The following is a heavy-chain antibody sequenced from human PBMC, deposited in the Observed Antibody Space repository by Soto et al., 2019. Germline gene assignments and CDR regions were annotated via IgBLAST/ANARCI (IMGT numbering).Heavy chain of an antibody. V-gene: IGHV3-48*03. CDR2: ISSSGSTI. Sequence: TGGSLRLSCAASGFTFSSYEMNWVRQAPGKGLEWVSYISSSGSTIYYADSVKGRFTISRDNAKNSLYLQMNSLRAEDTAVYYCASGAGQNYDFWSGYYRRTHNWFDPWGQGTLVTVSS. CDR3: ASGAGQNYDFWSGYYRRTHNWFDP. CDR1: GFTFSSYE. D-gene: IGHD3-3*01. J-gene: IGHJ5*02.